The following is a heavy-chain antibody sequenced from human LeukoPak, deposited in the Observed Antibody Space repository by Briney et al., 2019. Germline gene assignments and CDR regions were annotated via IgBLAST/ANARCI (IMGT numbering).Heavy chain of an antibody. Sequence: GASVTVSFKASGYTFTSYYMHWVRQAPGQGLEWMGIINPSGGSTSYALKFQGRVTMTRDMSTSPVYMELSSLRSEDTAVYYCARANTAMVNDSSLRGGFDYWGQGTLVTVSS. D-gene: IGHD5-18*01. CDR1: GYTFTSYY. CDR3: ARANTAMVNDSSLRGGFDY. J-gene: IGHJ4*02. CDR2: INPSGGST. V-gene: IGHV1-46*01.